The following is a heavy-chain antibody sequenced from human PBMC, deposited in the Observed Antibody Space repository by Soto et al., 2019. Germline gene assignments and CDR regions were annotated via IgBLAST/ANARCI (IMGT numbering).Heavy chain of an antibody. CDR2: IYYSGST. CDR1: GGSISSYH. D-gene: IGHD3-10*01. V-gene: IGHV4-59*01. J-gene: IGHJ6*02. CDR3: ARMGSKGYYYYGMDV. Sequence: PSETLSLTCTVSGGSISSYHWSWIRQPPGKGLEWIGYIYYSGSTNYNPSLKSRVTISVDTSKNQFSLKLSSVTAADTAVYYCARMGSKGYYYYGMDVWGQGTTVTVSS.